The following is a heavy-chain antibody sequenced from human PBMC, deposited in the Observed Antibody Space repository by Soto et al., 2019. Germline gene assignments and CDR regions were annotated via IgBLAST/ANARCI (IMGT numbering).Heavy chain of an antibody. Sequence: WETLSLTCTVSGGSISSYYWSWIRQPPGKGLEWIGYIYYSGSTNYNPSLKSRVTISVDTSKNQFSLKLSSVTAADTAVYYCARDMGSSSSWYGAFDIWGQGTMVTVSS. J-gene: IGHJ3*02. V-gene: IGHV4-59*01. D-gene: IGHD6-13*01. CDR1: GGSISSYY. CDR2: IYYSGST. CDR3: ARDMGSSSSWYGAFDI.